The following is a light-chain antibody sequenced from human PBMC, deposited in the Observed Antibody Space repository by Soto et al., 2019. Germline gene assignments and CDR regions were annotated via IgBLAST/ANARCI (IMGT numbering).Light chain of an antibody. CDR1: QSISSW. CDR3: QQYNTYPWT. V-gene: IGKV1-5*03. Sequence: DIQMTQSPSTLSASVGDRVTITCRASQSISSWLAWYQQKPGKAPKVLIYKASSLESGVTSRFSGSGSVTEFTLTISSLQPDDFATYYCQQYNTYPWTFGQGTQVEIK. J-gene: IGKJ1*01. CDR2: KAS.